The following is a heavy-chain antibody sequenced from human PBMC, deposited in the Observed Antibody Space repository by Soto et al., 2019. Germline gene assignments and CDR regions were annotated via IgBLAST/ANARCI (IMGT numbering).Heavy chain of an antibody. D-gene: IGHD1-26*01. CDR1: GGSISSSKYY. CDR3: ATQELGGSYVYTFDP. Sequence: PSETLSLTCTVSGGSISSSKYYWGWIRQPPGKGLEWIGSIYYSGSTYYNPSLKSRVTISVDTSKNQFSLKLSSVTAADTAVYYCATQELGGSYVYTFDPWGQGTLVTVSS. CDR2: IYYSGST. J-gene: IGHJ5*02. V-gene: IGHV4-39*01.